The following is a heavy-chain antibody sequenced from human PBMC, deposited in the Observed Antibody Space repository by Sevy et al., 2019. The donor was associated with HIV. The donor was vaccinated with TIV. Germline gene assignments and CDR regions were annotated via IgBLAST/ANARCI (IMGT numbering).Heavy chain of an antibody. J-gene: IGHJ6*02. D-gene: IGHD6-13*01. CDR1: GYTFTSYD. Sequence: ASVKVSCKASGYTFTSYDINWVRQATGQGLEWMGWMNPNSGNTGYAQKFQGRVTMTRNTSISTAYMELSSLRSEDTAVYYCARGSHSSSRFSHYYYYGMDVWGQGTTVTVSS. CDR2: MNPNSGNT. CDR3: ARGSHSSSRFSHYYYYGMDV. V-gene: IGHV1-8*01.